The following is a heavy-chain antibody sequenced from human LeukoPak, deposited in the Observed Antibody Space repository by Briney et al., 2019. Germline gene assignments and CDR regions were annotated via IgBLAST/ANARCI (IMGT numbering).Heavy chain of an antibody. CDR2: IYSGGST. V-gene: IGHV3-53*01. CDR1: GFTVSSNY. CDR3: AKGGDGYNPYYFDY. D-gene: IGHD5-24*01. J-gene: IGHJ4*02. Sequence: GGSLRLSCAASGFTVSSNYMSWVRQAPGKGLEWVSVIYSGGSTYYADSVKGRFTISRDNSKNTLYLQMNSLRAEDTAVYYCAKGGDGYNPYYFDYWGQGTLVTVSS.